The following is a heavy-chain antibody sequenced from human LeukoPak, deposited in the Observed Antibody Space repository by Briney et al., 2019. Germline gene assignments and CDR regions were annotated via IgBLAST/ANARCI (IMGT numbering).Heavy chain of an antibody. CDR3: TTLKVATNFDY. Sequence: GGSLRLSCAASGFSFSFYEMHWVRQAPGKGLEWISDISSSGTTTYYADSVKGRFTISRYNAKNSLYLQMNSLRAEDTAVYYCTTLKVATNFDYWGQGTLVTVSS. CDR2: ISSSGTTT. V-gene: IGHV3-48*03. D-gene: IGHD5-12*01. CDR1: GFSFSFYE. J-gene: IGHJ4*02.